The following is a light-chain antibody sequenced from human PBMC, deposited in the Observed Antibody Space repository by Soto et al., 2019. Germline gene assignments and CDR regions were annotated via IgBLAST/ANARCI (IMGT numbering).Light chain of an antibody. J-gene: IGKJ1*01. CDR3: QQTYTTPPT. CDR1: QRMWCY. CDR2: DAS. Sequence: ILMTQSPSSLSASVGDRVTITCRASQRMWCYLQWYQQKPGKAANLLLWDASTLQSGVPSRFSGSGSGTDFPLTIGSLEPEDFANYYCQQTYTTPPTFGQGTKVDIK. V-gene: IGKV1-39*01.